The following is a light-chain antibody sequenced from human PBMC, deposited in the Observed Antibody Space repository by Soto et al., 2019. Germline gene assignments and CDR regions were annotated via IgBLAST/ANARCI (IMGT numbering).Light chain of an antibody. CDR3: QQLHRYTIT. Sequence: QMTESRSTLPRSLGDRVKISCRASQDMKSXIAWSQQKPSKAPKLLIYGSSTLHSGVPSRLRGSESGAVFTLTISSLQPEDFANYYCQQLHRYTITFGQGTRLEI. V-gene: IGKV1-9*01. CDR1: QDMKSX. CDR2: GSS. J-gene: IGKJ5*01.